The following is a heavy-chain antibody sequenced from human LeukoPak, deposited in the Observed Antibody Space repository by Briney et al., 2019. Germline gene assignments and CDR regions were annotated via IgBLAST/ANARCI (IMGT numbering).Heavy chain of an antibody. J-gene: IGHJ4*02. CDR1: GGSISSSSYY. CDR2: IYYSGST. Sequence: SETLSLTCTVSGGSISSSSYYWGWIRQPPGKGLEWIGSIYYSGSTYYNPSLKSRVTISVDTSKNQFSLKLSSVTAADTAVYYCARRDFWSGHFDYWGQGTLVTVSS. D-gene: IGHD3-3*01. CDR3: ARRDFWSGHFDY. V-gene: IGHV4-39*01.